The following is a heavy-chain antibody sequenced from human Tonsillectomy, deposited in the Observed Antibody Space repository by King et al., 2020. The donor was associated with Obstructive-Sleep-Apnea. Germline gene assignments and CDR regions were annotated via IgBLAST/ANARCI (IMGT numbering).Heavy chain of an antibody. J-gene: IGHJ6*02. D-gene: IGHD2-2*01. V-gene: IGHV1-18*04. CDR2: ISAYNGNT. CDR3: AREWIVVVPASIYYYGMDV. CDR1: GYTFTSYG. Sequence: QLVQSGAEVKKPGASVKLSCKASGYTFTSYGISWWRQAPGQWLEWMGWISAYNGNTNYAQKLQGRVTMTTDTSTSTAYTELRSLRSDDTAVYYCAREWIVVVPASIYYYGMDVWGQGTTVTVSS.